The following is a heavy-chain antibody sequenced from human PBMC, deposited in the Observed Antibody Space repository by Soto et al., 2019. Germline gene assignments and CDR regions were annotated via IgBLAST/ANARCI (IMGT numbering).Heavy chain of an antibody. J-gene: IGHJ4*02. V-gene: IGHV3-7*04. CDR1: GFTFSSYW. CDR3: AREIVVARGASYFDY. Sequence: HPGGSLRLSCVASGFTFSSYWMTWVRQAPGKGLEWVGNIKQDGGEKNYVDSVKGRFTISRDNAKNSVYLQMNSLRAEDTAVYYCAREIVVARGASYFDYWGPGT. D-gene: IGHD2-2*01. CDR2: IKQDGGEK.